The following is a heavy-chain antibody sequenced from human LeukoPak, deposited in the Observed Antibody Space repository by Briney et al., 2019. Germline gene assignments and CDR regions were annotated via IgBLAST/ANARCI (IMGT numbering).Heavy chain of an antibody. Sequence: SETLSLTCTVSGGSISSYYWSWIRQPPGKGLEWIWYIYYSGSTNYNPSLKSRVTISVDTSKNQFSLKLSSVTAADTAVYYCARHRRVAATYYSSGMDVWGQGTTVTVSS. J-gene: IGHJ6*02. V-gene: IGHV4-59*08. CDR2: IYYSGST. CDR1: GGSISSYY. CDR3: ARHRRVAATYYSSGMDV. D-gene: IGHD2-15*01.